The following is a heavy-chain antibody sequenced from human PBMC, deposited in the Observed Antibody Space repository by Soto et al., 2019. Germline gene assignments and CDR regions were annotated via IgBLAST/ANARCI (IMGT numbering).Heavy chain of an antibody. CDR1: GYKFINHY. D-gene: IGHD3-10*01. J-gene: IGHJ4*02. V-gene: IGHV1-46*01. CDR3: ARDSSASATSYSFDY. CDR2: INPNGGGT. Sequence: GAAVKVSCKASGYKFINHYIHWVRQAPGVGLEWMGIINPNGGGTDYAQKFQGRVTMTTDTYASTVHMELSSLRSEDTDVYFCARDSSASATSYSFDYWGQGTLVTVSS.